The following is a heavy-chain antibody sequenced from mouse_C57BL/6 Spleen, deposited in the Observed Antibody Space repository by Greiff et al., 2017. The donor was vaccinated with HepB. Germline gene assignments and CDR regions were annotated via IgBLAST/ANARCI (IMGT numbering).Heavy chain of an antibody. Sequence: QLKESGPGLVKPSQSLSLTCSVTGYSITSGYYWNWIRQFPGNKLEWMGYISYDGSNNYNPSLKNRISITRDTSKNQFFLKLNSVTTEDTATYYCARGSYYGYDEGYAMDYWGQGTSVTVSS. CDR1: GYSITSGYY. V-gene: IGHV3-6*01. D-gene: IGHD2-9*01. CDR3: ARGSYYGYDEGYAMDY. CDR2: ISYDGSN. J-gene: IGHJ4*01.